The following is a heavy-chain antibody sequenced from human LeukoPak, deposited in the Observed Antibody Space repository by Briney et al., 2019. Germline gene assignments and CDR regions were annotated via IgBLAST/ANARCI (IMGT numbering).Heavy chain of an antibody. CDR2: ISYIGST. D-gene: IGHD3-16*01. J-gene: IGHJ4*02. CDR1: GASITSISFY. Sequence: PSETLSLTCTVSGASITSISFYWGWIRQPPGKGLEWIASISYIGSTFYNPSLNGRVTISVDTSKYQFSLRLSSVSAADTAVYYCVRVYVGPSGDPRLVYWGQGTLVTVSS. V-gene: IGHV4-39*01. CDR3: VRVYVGPSGDPRLVY.